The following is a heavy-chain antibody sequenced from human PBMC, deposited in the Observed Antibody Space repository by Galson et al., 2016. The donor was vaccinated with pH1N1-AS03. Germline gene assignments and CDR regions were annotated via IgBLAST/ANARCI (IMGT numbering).Heavy chain of an antibody. CDR3: ARFRSSWTFYYGLDV. D-gene: IGHD6-13*01. Sequence: LSLTCTVSGGSISSYYWTWIRQPPGKGLEWIGHIYYSGGTNYNPSLKSRVTISVDTSKNQFSLKLSSVTAADTAVYDCARFRSSWTFYYGLDVWGKGTTVTVSS. CDR1: GGSISSYY. V-gene: IGHV4-59*01. J-gene: IGHJ6*04. CDR2: IYYSGGT.